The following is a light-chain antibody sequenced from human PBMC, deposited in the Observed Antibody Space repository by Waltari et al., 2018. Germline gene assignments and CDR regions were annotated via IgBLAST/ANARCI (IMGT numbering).Light chain of an antibody. CDR1: QSISTW. J-gene: IGKJ1*01. CDR2: DVS. CDR3: QQYNSYSGT. Sequence: TQSPATLSASVGDRVTITCRASQSISTWLAWYQQNPGKAPKLLIYDVSSLESGVPSRFSGSGSGTEFTLSISSLQPDDFATYYCQQYNSYSGTFGQGTKVEIQ. V-gene: IGKV1-5*01.